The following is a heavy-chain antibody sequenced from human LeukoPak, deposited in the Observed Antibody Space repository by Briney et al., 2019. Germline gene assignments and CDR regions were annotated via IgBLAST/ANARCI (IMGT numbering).Heavy chain of an antibody. J-gene: IGHJ4*02. V-gene: IGHV3-9*01. CDR3: AKRIQSAMATGY. CDR1: GFILDNYA. CDR2: MSWDSVKV. Sequence: SGRSLRLSCAASGFILDNYAMHWVRQVPGKGLEWVSGMSWDSVKVEYADSVKGRFTVSRDNSKNTLYLQMNGLRAEDTAVYYCAKRIQSAMATGYWGQGTLVTVSS. D-gene: IGHD5-18*01.